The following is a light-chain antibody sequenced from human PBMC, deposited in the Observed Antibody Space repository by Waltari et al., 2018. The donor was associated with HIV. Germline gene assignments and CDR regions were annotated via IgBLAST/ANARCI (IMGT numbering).Light chain of an antibody. J-gene: IGKJ1*01. CDR1: ESIGNSH. CDR3: QQYASSPVT. V-gene: IGKV3-20*01. Sequence: EVVLTQSPDIMSLSPGDSVSLPCRANESIGNSHLAWYQHKPGQSPRLLIYGAATRARGVPERFSGSGSGTAFTLAISRLEPDDFAVYYCQQYASSPVTFGQGARV. CDR2: GAA.